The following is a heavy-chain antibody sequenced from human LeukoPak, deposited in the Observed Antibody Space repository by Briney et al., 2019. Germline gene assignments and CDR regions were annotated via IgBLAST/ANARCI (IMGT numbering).Heavy chain of an antibody. CDR1: GGSISSYY. Sequence: PSETLSLTCTVSGGSISSYYWSWIRQPPGKGLEWIGYIYYSGSTNYNPSLKSRVTISVDTSKNQFSLKLSSVTAADTAVYYCARGYYDILTGYYKRLYYFDYWGQGTLVTVSS. CDR2: IYYSGST. J-gene: IGHJ4*02. V-gene: IGHV4-59*01. D-gene: IGHD3-9*01. CDR3: ARGYYDILTGYYKRLYYFDY.